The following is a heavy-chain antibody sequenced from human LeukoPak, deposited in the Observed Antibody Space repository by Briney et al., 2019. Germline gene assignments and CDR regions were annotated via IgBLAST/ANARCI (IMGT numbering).Heavy chain of an antibody. CDR3: AAGYCSSPSCPLALEEFDY. Sequence: GGSLRLSCAASGFTFSSYSVSWVRQAPGKGLEWVSSISSSSSYIYYAALVRGRFTISRDNADNSLYLQMNSLRAEDTAVYYCAAGYCSSPSCPLALEEFDYWGQGTLVTVSS. J-gene: IGHJ4*02. CDR1: GFTFSSYS. CDR2: ISSSSSYI. D-gene: IGHD2-2*01. V-gene: IGHV3-21*01.